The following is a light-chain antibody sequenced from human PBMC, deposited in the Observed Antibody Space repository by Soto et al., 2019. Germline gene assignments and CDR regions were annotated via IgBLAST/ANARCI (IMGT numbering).Light chain of an antibody. CDR1: QSVSSSY. CDR3: HHYAST. V-gene: IGKV3-20*01. J-gene: IGKJ1*01. CDR2: GAS. Sequence: EIVLTQSPGTLSLSPGERATLSCRASQSVSSSYLAWYQQKPGQAPRLLIYGASSRATGIPDRFSGSGSGTDFTLPISRLEPEDFAVYFCHHYASTFGQGTKVDI.